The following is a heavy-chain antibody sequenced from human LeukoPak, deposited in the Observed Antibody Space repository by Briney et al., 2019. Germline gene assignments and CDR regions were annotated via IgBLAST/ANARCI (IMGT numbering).Heavy chain of an antibody. V-gene: IGHV4-30-2*01. J-gene: IGHJ5*02. D-gene: IGHD3-10*01. CDR1: GGSISSGGYS. CDR2: IYHSGST. Sequence: SQTLSLTCAVSGGSISSGGYSWSWIRQPPGKGLEWIGYIYHSGSTYYNPSLKSRVTISVDRSKNQFSLKLSSVTAADTAVYYCARVLPTGYYYGSGSYSFWFDPWGQGTLVTVSS. CDR3: ARVLPTGYYYGSGSYSFWFDP.